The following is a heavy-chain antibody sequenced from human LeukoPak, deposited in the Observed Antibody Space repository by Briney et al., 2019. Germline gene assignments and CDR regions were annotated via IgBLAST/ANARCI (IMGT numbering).Heavy chain of an antibody. V-gene: IGHV1-69*05. CDR2: IIPIFGTA. CDR3: ARELGYGDYVLDWFDP. Sequence: VASVKVSCKASGGTFSSYAISWVRQAPGQGLEWMGGIIPIFGTANYAQKFQGRVTMTRDTSTSTVYMELSSLRSEDTAVYYCARELGYGDYVLDWFDPWGQGTLVTVSS. CDR1: GGTFSSYA. D-gene: IGHD4-17*01. J-gene: IGHJ5*02.